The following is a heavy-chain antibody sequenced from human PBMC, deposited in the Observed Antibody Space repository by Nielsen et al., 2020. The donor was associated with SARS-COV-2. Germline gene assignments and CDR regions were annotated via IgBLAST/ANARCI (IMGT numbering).Heavy chain of an antibody. CDR3: AREGLKYSSSYEV. CDR2: ISSSSSYI. CDR1: GFTFSSYS. Sequence: GGSLRLSCAASGFTFSSYSMNWVRQAPGKGLEWVSSISSSSSYIYYADSVKGRFTISRDNAKNSLYLQMNSLRAEDTAVYYCAREGLKYSSSYEVWGQGTLVTVSS. J-gene: IGHJ4*02. D-gene: IGHD6-6*01. V-gene: IGHV3-21*01.